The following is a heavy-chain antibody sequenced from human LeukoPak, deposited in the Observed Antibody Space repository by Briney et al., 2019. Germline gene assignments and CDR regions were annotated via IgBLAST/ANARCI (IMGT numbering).Heavy chain of an antibody. D-gene: IGHD2-15*01. V-gene: IGHV3-11*04. J-gene: IGHJ3*02. Sequence: GGSLRLSCTASGFIFSDYYMSWIRQAPGKGLEWVSYLSPTVNTIYYADSVKGRFTISRDNAKNSLYLQMNSLRVEDTAMYYCARADCSGGSCYSLDAFDIWGQGTMVTVSS. CDR2: LSPTVNTI. CDR3: ARADCSGGSCYSLDAFDI. CDR1: GFIFSDYY.